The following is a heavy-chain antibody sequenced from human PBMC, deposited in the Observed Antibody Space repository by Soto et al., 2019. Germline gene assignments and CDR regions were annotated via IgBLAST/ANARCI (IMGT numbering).Heavy chain of an antibody. CDR3: TREDYYGSKMQGREV. D-gene: IGHD3-22*01. CDR1: LFSVIRNY. V-gene: IGHV3-53*01. Sequence: PGGPVSLSCGASLFSVIRNYRICSRPAAGKGLEWVSVFYTDGSRYYADSVKGRCTMSRDTSKNTLNLQMNSLRAEDTAVYDGTREDYYGSKMQGREVWGQGTTVSVSS. CDR2: FYTDGSR. J-gene: IGHJ6*02.